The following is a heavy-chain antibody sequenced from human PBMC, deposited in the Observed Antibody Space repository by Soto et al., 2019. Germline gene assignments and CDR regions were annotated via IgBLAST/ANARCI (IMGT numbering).Heavy chain of an antibody. D-gene: IGHD3-3*01. CDR3: ARALSTYYDFWSGYYTASFDY. CDR1: GGTFSSYA. Sequence: SVKVSCKASGGTFSSYAISWVRQAPGQGLEWMGWIIPIFGTANYAQKFQGRVTITANESISTAYMELSSLRSEDTAVYYCARALSTYYDFWSGYYTASFDYWGQGTLVTVSS. J-gene: IGHJ4*02. V-gene: IGHV1-69*13. CDR2: IIPIFGTA.